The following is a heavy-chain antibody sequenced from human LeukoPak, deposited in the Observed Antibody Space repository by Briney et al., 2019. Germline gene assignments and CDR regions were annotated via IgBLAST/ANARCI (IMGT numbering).Heavy chain of an antibody. J-gene: IGHJ4*02. CDR1: GYCFTSYW. Sequence: GASLEISCKGSGYCFTSYWIGWVRPMPGKGLEWMGIIYPGDSDTRYSPSFQGQVTISADKSISTAYLQWSSLKASDTAMYYCARHYYGSGSYHFDYWGQGTLVTVSS. V-gene: IGHV5-51*01. D-gene: IGHD3-10*01. CDR2: IYPGDSDT. CDR3: ARHYYGSGSYHFDY.